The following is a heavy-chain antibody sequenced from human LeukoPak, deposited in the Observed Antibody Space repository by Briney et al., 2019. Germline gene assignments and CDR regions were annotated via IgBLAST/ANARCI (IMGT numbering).Heavy chain of an antibody. V-gene: IGHV4-39*07. CDR1: GGSISSSGSY. Sequence: SETLSLTCTVSGGSISSSGSYWGWIRQPPGKGLEWIGSVYYSGNTYNPSLKSRVTISVDTSKNQFSLNLTSVNAADTAIYYCARVMAARREDLNWFNPWGQGTLVTVSS. J-gene: IGHJ5*02. CDR2: VYYSGNT. D-gene: IGHD6-6*01. CDR3: ARVMAARREDLNWFNP.